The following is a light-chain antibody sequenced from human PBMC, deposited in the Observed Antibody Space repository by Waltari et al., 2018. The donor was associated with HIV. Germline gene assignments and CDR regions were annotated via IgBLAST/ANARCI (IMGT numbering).Light chain of an antibody. V-gene: IGLV1-51*01. CDR2: DNN. J-gene: IGLJ3*02. Sequence: QSVLTQPPSVAAAPGQRVNIPCPGTRPNTGTNQVTWYQHLPGAAPKLLIYDNNNRPSGIPDRFSGSKSGTSATLVITGLQTGDEADYYCGTWDSSLSAVFGGGTKLTVL. CDR1: RPNTGTNQ. CDR3: GTWDSSLSAV.